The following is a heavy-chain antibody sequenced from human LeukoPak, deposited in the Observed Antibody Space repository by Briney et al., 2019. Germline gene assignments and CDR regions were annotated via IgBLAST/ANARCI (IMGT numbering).Heavy chain of an antibody. CDR2: IYYSGST. CDR1: GGSFSGYY. D-gene: IGHD6-13*01. Sequence: SETLSLTCAVYGGSFSGYYWSWIRQPPGKGLEWIGYIYYSGSTNYNPSLKSRVTISVDTSKNQFSLKLSSVTVADTAVYYCARGPPGYSSSWYGGLSWFDPWGQGTLVTVSS. V-gene: IGHV4-59*01. CDR3: ARGPPGYSSSWYGGLSWFDP. J-gene: IGHJ5*02.